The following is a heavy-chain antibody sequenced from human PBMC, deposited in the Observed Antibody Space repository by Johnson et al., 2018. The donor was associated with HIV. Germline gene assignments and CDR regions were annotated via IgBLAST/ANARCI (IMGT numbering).Heavy chain of an antibody. Sequence: QVQLVESGGGVVQPGRSLRLSCAASGFTFSSYAMHWVRQAPGKGLEWVAFIRYDGSNKYYADSVKGRFTISRDNSKNTLYLQMNSLRAEDTAMYYCAKARSLLDYGGFDAFDIWGQGTLVIVSS. CDR2: IRYDGSNK. CDR1: GFTFSSYA. J-gene: IGHJ3*02. V-gene: IGHV3-30*02. D-gene: IGHD4-23*01. CDR3: AKARSLLDYGGFDAFDI.